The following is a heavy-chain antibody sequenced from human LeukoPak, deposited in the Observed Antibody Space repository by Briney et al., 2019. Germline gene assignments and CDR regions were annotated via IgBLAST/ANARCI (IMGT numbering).Heavy chain of an antibody. CDR1: GFTFSSYA. CDR3: ARAEDCSSTSCSHGYYGMDV. J-gene: IGHJ6*02. Sequence: GGSLRLSCAASGFTFSSYAMSWVRQAPGKGLEWVSAISGSGGSTYYADSVKGRFTISRDNSKNTLYLQMNSLRAEDTAVYYCARAEDCSSTSCSHGYYGMDVWGQGTTVTVSS. V-gene: IGHV3-23*01. D-gene: IGHD2-2*01. CDR2: ISGSGGST.